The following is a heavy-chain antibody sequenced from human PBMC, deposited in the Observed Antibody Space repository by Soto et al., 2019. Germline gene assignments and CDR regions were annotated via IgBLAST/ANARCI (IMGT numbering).Heavy chain of an antibody. Sequence: GSLRLSCAASGFTFSSYAMSWVRQAPRQGLEWVSAISGSGGSTYYADSVKGRFTISRDNSKNTLYLQMNSLRAEDTAVYYCAKVGREDIVVVVAATGWGQGTLVTVSS. CDR1: GFTFSSYA. J-gene: IGHJ4*02. CDR3: AKVGREDIVVVVAATG. V-gene: IGHV3-23*01. CDR2: ISGSGGST. D-gene: IGHD2-15*01.